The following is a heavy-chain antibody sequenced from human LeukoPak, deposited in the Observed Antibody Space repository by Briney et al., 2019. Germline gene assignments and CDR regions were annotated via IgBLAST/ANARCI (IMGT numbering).Heavy chain of an antibody. CDR1: GFTFSSFS. CDR2: ISSERSKK. V-gene: IGHV3-30-3*01. Sequence: GTSLRLSCAASGFTFSSFSIHWVRQTLGKGLEWVAVISSERSKKFYADSVKGRFTISRDNSKNTVYLQMNSLGAEDTAVYYCAREPHYYDSSGYYTPYTDYWGQGTLVTVSS. D-gene: IGHD3-22*01. J-gene: IGHJ4*02. CDR3: AREPHYYDSSGYYTPYTDY.